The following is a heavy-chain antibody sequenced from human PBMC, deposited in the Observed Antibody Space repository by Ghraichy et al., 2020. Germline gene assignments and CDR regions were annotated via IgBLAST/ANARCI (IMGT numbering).Heavy chain of an antibody. D-gene: IGHD2-15*01. CDR1: GFTFTSYW. Sequence: GGSLRLSCAASGFTFTSYWMSWVRQAPGKGLEWVANIKQDGSEKYYADSVKGRFTISRDNAKNSLYLQMNSLRAEDTAVYSCARDQGYCGGGSCYSDDYYYYIDVWGKGTTVTVSS. CDR2: IKQDGSEK. J-gene: IGHJ6*03. CDR3: ARDQGYCGGGSCYSDDYYYYIDV. V-gene: IGHV3-7*01.